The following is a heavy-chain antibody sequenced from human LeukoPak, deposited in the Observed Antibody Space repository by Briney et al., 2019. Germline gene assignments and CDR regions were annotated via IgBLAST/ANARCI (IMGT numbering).Heavy chain of an antibody. J-gene: IGHJ6*02. V-gene: IGHV4-34*01. D-gene: IGHD2-15*01. CDR3: ARGPYCNGGACYRGMDV. CDR1: GGPFSGYY. CDR2: INHSGST. Sequence: SETLSLTCAVYGGPFSGYYWSWIRQPPGKGLEWIGEINHSGSTNYNPSLKSRVTISVDTSKNQFSLNLTSVTAADTAVYYCARGPYCNGGACYRGMDVWGQGTTVTVSS.